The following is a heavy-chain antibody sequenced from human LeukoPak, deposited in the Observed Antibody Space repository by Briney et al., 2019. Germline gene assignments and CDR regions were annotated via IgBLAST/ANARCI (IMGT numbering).Heavy chain of an antibody. CDR2: IYNSGST. V-gene: IGHV4-31*03. D-gene: IGHD5/OR15-5a*01. CDR3: AGSNSIYGWPY. CDR1: GGSITSSGNY. J-gene: IGHJ4*02. Sequence: PSQTLSLTCTVSGGSITSSGNYWSWIRQHPGKDLEWIGSIYNSGSTYHNPSLKSRLTITVDTSKNQFSLRLSSVTAADTAVYYCAGSNSIYGWPYWGQGTLVTVSS.